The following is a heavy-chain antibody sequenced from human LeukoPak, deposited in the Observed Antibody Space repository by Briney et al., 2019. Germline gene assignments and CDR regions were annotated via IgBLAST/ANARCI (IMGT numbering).Heavy chain of an antibody. D-gene: IGHD2-8*01. J-gene: IGHJ4*02. Sequence: PGGSLRLSCAASGFTFSSYSMNWVRQAPGKGLEWVSSISSSSYIYYADSVKGRFTISRDNAKNSLYLQMNSLRAEDTAVYYCARDKMEDVLMVYATPLGYWGQGTLVTVSS. CDR3: ARDKMEDVLMVYATPLGY. CDR1: GFTFSSYS. CDR2: ISSSSYI. V-gene: IGHV3-21*01.